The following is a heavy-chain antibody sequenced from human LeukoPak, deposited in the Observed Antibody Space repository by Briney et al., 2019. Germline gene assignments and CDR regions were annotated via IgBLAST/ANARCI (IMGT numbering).Heavy chain of an antibody. D-gene: IGHD6-13*01. V-gene: IGHV4-59*12. J-gene: IGHJ4*02. CDR2: IYYSGST. Sequence: PSETLSLTCTVSGGSISSYYWSWIRQPPGKGLEWIGYIYYSGSTNYNPSLKSRVTISVDTSKNQFSLKLSSVTAADTAVYYCARDSSSWFTVAGTFGGFDYWGQGTLVTVSS. CDR3: ARDSSSWFTVAGTFGGFDY. CDR1: GGSISSYY.